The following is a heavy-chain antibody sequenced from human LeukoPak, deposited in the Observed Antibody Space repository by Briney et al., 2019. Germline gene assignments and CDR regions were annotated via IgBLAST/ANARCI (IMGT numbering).Heavy chain of an antibody. Sequence: GGSLRLSCAASGFTFSSYTMNWVRQAPGKGLEWVSSISSSSGYIYYADSVKGRFTISRDNAKDSLYLQMNSLRAEDTAVYYCARDSGGTGYYWYFDLWGRGTLVTVSS. CDR2: ISSSSGYI. V-gene: IGHV3-21*01. CDR3: ARDSGGTGYYWYFDL. CDR1: GFTFSSYT. D-gene: IGHD2-15*01. J-gene: IGHJ2*01.